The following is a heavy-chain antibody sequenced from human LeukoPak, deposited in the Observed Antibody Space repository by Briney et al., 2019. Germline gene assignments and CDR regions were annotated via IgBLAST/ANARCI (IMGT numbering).Heavy chain of an antibody. J-gene: IGHJ4*02. CDR2: INPNSGGT. V-gene: IGHV1-2*04. D-gene: IGHD6-19*01. CDR3: AGGRAVVGMWYYFDY. CDR1: GYTFTGYY. Sequence: ASVKVSCKASGYTFTGYYMHWVRQAPGQGLEWMGWINPNSGGTNYAQKFQGWVTMTRDTSISTAYMGLSRLRSDDTAVYYCAGGRAVVGMWYYFDYWGQGTLVTVSS.